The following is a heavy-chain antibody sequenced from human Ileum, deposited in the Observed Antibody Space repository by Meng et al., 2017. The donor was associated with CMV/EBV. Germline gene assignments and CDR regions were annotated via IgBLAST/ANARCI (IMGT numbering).Heavy chain of an antibody. V-gene: IGHV3-21*01. CDR2: ISSRSNHI. Sequence: GESLKISCAASGFTFSTYAMNWVRQAPGEGLEWVSSISSRSNHIHYADSVRGRFTVSRDNAENSLYLQMNSLRAEDTAVYYCAGGLDYDIRAYDYVQPPTHFDCWGQGSLVTVSS. D-gene: IGHD3-22*01. J-gene: IGHJ4*01. CDR1: GFTFSTYA. CDR3: AGGLDYDIRAYDYVQPPTHFDC.